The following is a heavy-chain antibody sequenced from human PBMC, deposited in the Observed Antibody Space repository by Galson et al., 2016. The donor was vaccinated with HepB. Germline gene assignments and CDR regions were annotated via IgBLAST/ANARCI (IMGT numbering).Heavy chain of an antibody. CDR3: ARDPTAPLWFGEVLTYDF. V-gene: IGHV3-21*01. J-gene: IGHJ4*02. CDR1: GFSFSEYT. Sequence: SLRLSCAASGFSFSEYTMHWVRQAPGKGLEWISGITRTSSHTDYVDSVKGRFSISRDNAKNSMSLQLNSLKAEDTGVYYCARDPTAPLWFGEVLTYDFWGQGTLVSVSS. D-gene: IGHD3-10*01. CDR2: ITRTSSHT.